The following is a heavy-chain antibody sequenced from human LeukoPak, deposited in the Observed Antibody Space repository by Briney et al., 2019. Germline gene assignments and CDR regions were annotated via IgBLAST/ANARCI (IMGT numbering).Heavy chain of an antibody. CDR2: ISYDGSNK. CDR1: GFTFSSYG. Sequence: GGSLRLSCAASGFTFSSYGMHWVRQAPGKGLEWVAVISYDGSNKYYADSVKGRFTISRDNSKNTLYLQMNSLRAEDTAVYYCAKEFGGAVAGTGAFDYWGQGTLVTVSS. D-gene: IGHD6-19*01. CDR3: AKEFGGAVAGTGAFDY. J-gene: IGHJ4*02. V-gene: IGHV3-30*18.